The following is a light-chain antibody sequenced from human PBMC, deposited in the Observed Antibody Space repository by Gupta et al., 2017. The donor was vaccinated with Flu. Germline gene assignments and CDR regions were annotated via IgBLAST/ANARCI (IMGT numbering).Light chain of an antibody. J-gene: IGLJ2*01. CDR3: GTGDNSRSEMV. V-gene: IGLV1-51*01. CDR2: END. CDR1: SSNIGSNY. Sequence: QSVLTQPPSVSSAPGQKVTFSCSGSSSNIGSNYVSWYQQIPGTAPKLLIYENDKRPSGIPERFSGSKSGTSATLGITGLQTGEEADYYCGTGDNSRSEMVFGGGTKLAVL.